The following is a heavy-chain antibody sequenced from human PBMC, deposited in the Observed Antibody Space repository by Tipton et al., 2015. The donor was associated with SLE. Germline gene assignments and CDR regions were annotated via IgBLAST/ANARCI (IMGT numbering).Heavy chain of an antibody. V-gene: IGHV4-34*01. CDR2: INHSGST. J-gene: IGHJ5*02. Sequence: TLSLTCAVYGGSFSGYYWSWIRQPPGKGLEWIGEINHSGSTNYNPSLKSRVTISVDTSKNQFSLKLSSVTAADTAVYYCARGGGGSYRWFDPGGQGTLVTVSS. CDR1: GGSFSGYY. D-gene: IGHD2-15*01. CDR3: ARGGGGSYRWFDP.